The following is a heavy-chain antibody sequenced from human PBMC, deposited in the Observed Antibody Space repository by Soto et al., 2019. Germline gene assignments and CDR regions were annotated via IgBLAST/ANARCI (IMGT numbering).Heavy chain of an antibody. CDR3: ARSSGYSGYDHXDY. Sequence: LPETLSLTCTVSGGSISSYYWSWIRQPPGKGLEWIGYIYYSGSTNYNPSLKSRVTISVDTSKNQFSLKLSSVTAADTAVYYCARSSGYSGYDHXDYWGQGTLVTVSS. J-gene: IGHJ4*02. V-gene: IGHV4-59*01. CDR1: GGSISSYY. D-gene: IGHD5-12*01. CDR2: IYYSGST.